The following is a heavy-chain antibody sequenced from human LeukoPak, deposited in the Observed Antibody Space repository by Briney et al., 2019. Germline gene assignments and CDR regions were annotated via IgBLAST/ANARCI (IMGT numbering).Heavy chain of an antibody. V-gene: IGHV3-30*02. CDR2: IRYDGSDK. CDR1: GFTFSSYG. Sequence: GGSLRLSCAASGFTFSSYGMHWVRQAPGKGLEGVSFIRYDGSDKYYADYVKGRFTFSRENYKNTLYLQMNGLRAEDTAVYYCAKDLREGYYDNSGTFDYWGQGTLVTVSS. J-gene: IGHJ4*02. D-gene: IGHD3-22*01. CDR3: AKDLREGYYDNSGTFDY.